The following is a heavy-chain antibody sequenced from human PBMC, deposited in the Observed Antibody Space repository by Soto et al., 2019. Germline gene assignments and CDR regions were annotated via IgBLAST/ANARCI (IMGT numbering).Heavy chain of an antibody. V-gene: IGHV3-23*01. CDR2: ISGSGGST. CDR3: AKDTSSGPRNY. Sequence: GGSLRLSCTTSGFTFSSYAMSWVRQAPGKGLEWVSAISGSGGSTYYADSVKGRFTISRDNSKNTLYLQMNSLRAEDTAVYYCAKDTSSGPRNYWGQGTLVTVSS. J-gene: IGHJ4*02. CDR1: GFTFSSYA. D-gene: IGHD6-19*01.